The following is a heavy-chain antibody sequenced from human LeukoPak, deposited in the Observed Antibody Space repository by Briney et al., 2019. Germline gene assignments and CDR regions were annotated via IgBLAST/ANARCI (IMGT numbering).Heavy chain of an antibody. CDR2: ISSSGSTI. J-gene: IGHJ6*04. Sequence: GGSLRLSCAASGFTFSSYEMNWVRQAPGKGLEWVSYISSSGSTIYYADSVKGRFTISRDNSKNRLYLQMNSLRAEDTAVYYCAKEGGGSSGWYLDFYYYGMDVWGKGTTVTVSS. D-gene: IGHD6-19*01. CDR1: GFTFSSYE. CDR3: AKEGGGSSGWYLDFYYYGMDV. V-gene: IGHV3-48*03.